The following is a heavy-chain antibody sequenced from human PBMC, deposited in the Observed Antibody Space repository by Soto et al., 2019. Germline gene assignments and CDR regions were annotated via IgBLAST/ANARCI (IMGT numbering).Heavy chain of an antibody. CDR2: ISRSGTT. Sequence: QVQLQQWGAGLLKPSETLSLSCAVYGGYFNDNYYTWFRQPPGKGLVCIGEISRSGTTKYIPSLKSRASVSFDTSKTQFSLKVTSVTAADTAVYYCATSLWFGTQFELWGQGALVTGSS. CDR1: GGYFNDNY. D-gene: IGHD3-10*01. V-gene: IGHV4-34*01. J-gene: IGHJ5*02. CDR3: ATSLWFGTQFEL.